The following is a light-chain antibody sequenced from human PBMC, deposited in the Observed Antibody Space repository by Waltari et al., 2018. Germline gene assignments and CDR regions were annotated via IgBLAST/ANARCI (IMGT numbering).Light chain of an antibody. CDR2: WAS. J-gene: IGKJ4*01. CDR3: QQYFSTPPVT. V-gene: IGKV4-1*01. CDR1: QRVLYSSNNKNY. Sequence: DLVMTQPPDSLAVSLGERATIHFKSSQRVLYSSNNKNYLAWYQQKSGQPPKLLIYWASTRESGVPDRFSGSGSGTDFTLTISSLQAEDVAVYYCQQYFSTPPVTFGGGTKVEIK.